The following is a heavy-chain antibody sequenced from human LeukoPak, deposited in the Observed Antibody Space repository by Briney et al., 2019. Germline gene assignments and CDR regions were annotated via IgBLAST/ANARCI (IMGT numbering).Heavy chain of an antibody. CDR2: IYHSGST. D-gene: IGHD2-21*02. CDR3: ARAYCGGDCYSEFLYFDY. Sequence: PSQTLSLTCAVSGGSISSGGYSWSWIRQPPGKGLEWIGYIYHSGSTYYNPSLESRVTISVDRSKNQFSLKLSSVTAADTAVYYCARAYCGGDCYSEFLYFDYWGQGTLVTVSS. J-gene: IGHJ4*02. CDR1: GGSISSGGYS. V-gene: IGHV4-30-2*01.